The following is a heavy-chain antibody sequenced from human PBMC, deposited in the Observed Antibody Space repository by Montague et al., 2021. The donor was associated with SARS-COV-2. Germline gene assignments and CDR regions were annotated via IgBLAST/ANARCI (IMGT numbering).Heavy chain of an antibody. D-gene: IGHD3-10*01. J-gene: IGHJ4*02. Sequence: SLRLSCAASGFSFSSYGMHWVRQAPGKGLEWVAVIWYDGSNKYYADSVKGRFTISRDNSKNTLYLQMNSLRAEDTAVYYCARDPTYGSGSFQSGFFDYWGQGTPVTVSS. CDR1: GFSFSSYG. V-gene: IGHV3-33*01. CDR3: ARDPTYGSGSFQSGFFDY. CDR2: IWYDGSNK.